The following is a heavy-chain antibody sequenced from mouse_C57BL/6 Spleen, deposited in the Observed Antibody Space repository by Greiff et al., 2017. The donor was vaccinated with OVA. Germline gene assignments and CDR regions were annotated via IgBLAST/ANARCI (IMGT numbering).Heavy chain of an antibody. V-gene: IGHV5-4*01. CDR1: GFTFSSYA. D-gene: IGHD2-3*01. Sequence: EVKVEESGGGLVKPGGSLKLSCAASGFTFSSYAMSWVRQTPEKRLEWVATISDGGSYTYYPDNVKGRFTISRDNAKNNLYLQMSHLKSEDTAMYYCAREEEGWAYWGQGTLVTVSA. CDR3: AREEEGWAY. CDR2: ISDGGSYT. J-gene: IGHJ3*01.